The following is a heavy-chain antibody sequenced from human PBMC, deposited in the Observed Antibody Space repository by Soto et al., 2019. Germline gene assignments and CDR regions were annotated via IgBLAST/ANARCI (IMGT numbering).Heavy chain of an antibody. V-gene: IGHV4-59*01. CDR1: GGSISSYY. CDR2: IYYSGST. CDR3: ARGPPYYDILTGYYNPPYYFDY. D-gene: IGHD3-9*01. J-gene: IGHJ4*02. Sequence: SETLSLTCTVSGGSISSYYWSWIRQPPGKGLEWIGYIYYSGSTNYNPSLKSRVTISVDTSKNQFSLKLSSVTAADTAVYYCARGPPYYDILTGYYNPPYYFDYWGQGTLVTVSS.